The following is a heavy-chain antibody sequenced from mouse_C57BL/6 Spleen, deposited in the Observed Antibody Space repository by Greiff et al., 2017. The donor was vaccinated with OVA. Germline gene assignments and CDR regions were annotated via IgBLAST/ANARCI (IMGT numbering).Heavy chain of an antibody. Sequence: EVKLMESGGGLVQPGGSLSLSCAASGFTFTDYYMSWVRQPPGKALEWLGFIRNKANGYTTEYSASVKGRFTISRDNSQSILYLQMNALRAEDSATYYCARPPLYYGNYVGYFDVWGTGTTVTVSS. CDR1: GFTFTDYY. J-gene: IGHJ1*03. CDR3: ARPPLYYGNYVGYFDV. D-gene: IGHD2-1*01. V-gene: IGHV7-3*01. CDR2: IRNKANGYTT.